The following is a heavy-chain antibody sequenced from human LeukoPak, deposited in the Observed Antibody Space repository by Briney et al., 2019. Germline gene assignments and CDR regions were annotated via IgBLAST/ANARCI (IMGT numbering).Heavy chain of an antibody. CDR3: AKDNRRGSGVTSDAFDI. CDR1: AFTFSDYY. V-gene: IGHV3-23*01. CDR2: ISGSGGST. Sequence: GGSLRLSCAASAFTFSDYYMSWIRQAPGKGLEWVSAISGSGGSTYYADSVKGRFTISRDNSKNTLYLQMNSLRAEDTAVYYCAKDNRRGSGVTSDAFDIWGQGTMVTVSS. D-gene: IGHD2-21*02. J-gene: IGHJ3*02.